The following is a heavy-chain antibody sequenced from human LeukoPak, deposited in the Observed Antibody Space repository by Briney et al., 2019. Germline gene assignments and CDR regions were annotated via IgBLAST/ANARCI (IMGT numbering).Heavy chain of an antibody. J-gene: IGHJ4*02. CDR2: IGGSTTFT. CDR1: GFTFSTYS. V-gene: IGHV3-21*01. Sequence: PGGSLRLSCVASGFTFSTYSTNWVRQAPGKGLEWVSSIGGSTTFTHYADSLNGRFTISRDNAKNSLYLQMDSLRAEDTAVYYCARAMTSQNIAIFYYDYWGQGTLVTVSS. D-gene: IGHD2/OR15-2a*01. CDR3: ARAMTSQNIAIFYYDY.